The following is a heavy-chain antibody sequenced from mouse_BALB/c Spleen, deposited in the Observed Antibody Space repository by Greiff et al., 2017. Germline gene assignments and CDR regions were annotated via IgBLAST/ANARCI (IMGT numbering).Heavy chain of an antibody. CDR1: GYSITSDYA. D-gene: IGHD4-1*01. J-gene: IGHJ4*01. V-gene: IGHV3-2*02. CDR2: ISYSGST. CDR3: ARDWDGYAMDY. Sequence: DVKLVESGPGLVKPSQSLSLTCTVTGYSITSDYAWNWIRQFPGNKLEWMGYISYSGSTSYNPSLKSRISITRDTSKNQFFLQLNSVTTEDTATYYCARDWDGYAMDYWGQGTSVTVSS.